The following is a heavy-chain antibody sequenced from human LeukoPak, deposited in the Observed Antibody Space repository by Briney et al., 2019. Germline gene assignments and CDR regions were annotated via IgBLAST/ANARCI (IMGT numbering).Heavy chain of an antibody. CDR1: GFTFSNYW. D-gene: IGHD6-19*01. V-gene: IGHV3-7*01. CDR2: IKQDGSEK. CDR3: ARDSNGWS. Sequence: GGSLRLSCAVSGFTFSNYWMSWVRQAPGKGLKWVATIKQDGSEKYYVDSVKGRFTISRDNAKNSLYLQMNSLRAEDTAVYYCARDSNGWSWGQGTLVTVSS. J-gene: IGHJ5*02.